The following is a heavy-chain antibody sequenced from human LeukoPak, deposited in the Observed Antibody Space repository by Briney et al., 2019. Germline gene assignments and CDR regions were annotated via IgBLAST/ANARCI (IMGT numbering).Heavy chain of an antibody. J-gene: IGHJ4*02. CDR3: AKTSRLNYYDSSGYYYVGDDY. D-gene: IGHD3-22*01. CDR1: GFTFSSYE. V-gene: IGHV3-48*03. CDR2: ISSSGSTI. Sequence: GSLRLSCAASGFTFSSYEMNWVRQAPGKGLEWVSYISSSGSTIYYADSEKGRFTISRDNAKNSLYLQMNSLRAEDTAVYYCAKTSRLNYYDSSGYYYVGDDYWGQGTLVTVSS.